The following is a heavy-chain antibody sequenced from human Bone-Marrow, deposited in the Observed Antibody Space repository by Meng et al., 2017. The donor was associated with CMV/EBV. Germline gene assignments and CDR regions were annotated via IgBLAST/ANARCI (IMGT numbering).Heavy chain of an antibody. CDR1: Y. V-gene: IGHV4-34*01. D-gene: IGHD3-3*01. J-gene: IGHJ6*02. CDR2: INHSGST. CDR3: ARAPGLRFLEWSKPYYYYGMDV. Sequence: YWIGWVRQMPGKGLEWIGEINHSGSTNYNPSLTSRDTISVDTSKNQFSLKLSSVTAADTAVYYCARAPGLRFLEWSKPYYYYGMDVWGQGTTVTVSS.